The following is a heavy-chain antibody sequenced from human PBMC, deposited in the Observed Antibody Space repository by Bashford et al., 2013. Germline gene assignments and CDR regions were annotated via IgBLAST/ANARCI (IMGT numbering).Heavy chain of an antibody. V-gene: IGHV3-15*01. D-gene: IGHD5-12*01. Sequence: VRQAPGKGLEWVGRIKSKSDGGTTDYVAPVKGRFTISRDDSKNTLYLQMNSLKTEDTAVYYCTTGPRIVARDCWGQGTLVTVSX. J-gene: IGHJ4*02. CDR2: IKSKSDGGTT. CDR3: TTGPRIVARDC.